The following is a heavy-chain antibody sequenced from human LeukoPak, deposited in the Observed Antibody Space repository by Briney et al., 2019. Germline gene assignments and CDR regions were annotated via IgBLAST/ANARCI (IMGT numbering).Heavy chain of an antibody. V-gene: IGHV3-30-3*01. D-gene: IGHD3-10*01. CDR1: GFTFSSYA. J-gene: IGHJ4*02. CDR3: ASAAIFGELFHDY. CDR2: ISYDGSNK. Sequence: GGSLRLSCAASGFTFSSYAMHWVRQAPGKGLEWVAVISYDGSNKYYADSVKGRFTISRDNSKNTLYLQMNSLRAEDTAVYYCASAAIFGELFHDYWGQGTLVTVSS.